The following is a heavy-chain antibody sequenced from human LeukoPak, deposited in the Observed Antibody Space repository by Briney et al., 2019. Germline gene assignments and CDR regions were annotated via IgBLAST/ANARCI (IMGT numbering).Heavy chain of an antibody. CDR3: ARVRSDYYDSSGYYLDDEFDY. Sequence: ASVKVSCKASGYTFTGYYMHWVRQAPGQGLERMGWINPNSGGTNYAQKFQGRVTMTRDTSISTAYMELSRLRSDDTAVYYCARVRSDYYDSSGYYLDDEFDYWGQGTLVTVSS. D-gene: IGHD3-22*01. CDR2: INPNSGGT. J-gene: IGHJ4*02. CDR1: GYTFTGYY. V-gene: IGHV1-2*02.